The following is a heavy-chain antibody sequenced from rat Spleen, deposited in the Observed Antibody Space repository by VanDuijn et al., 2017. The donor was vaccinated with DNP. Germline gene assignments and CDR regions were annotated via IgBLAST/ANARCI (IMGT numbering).Heavy chain of an antibody. Sequence: EAQLVESGGGSVQPGRSLKLSCAASGFTFSNYGMAWVRQAPTKGLEWVASITNSGGSTYYRDSVKGRFTISRDNAKSTLYLQMDSLRSEDTATYYCTTHPDYAMDAWGQGTSVTVSS. CDR2: ITNSGGST. CDR3: TTHPDYAMDA. CDR1: GFTFSNYG. J-gene: IGHJ4*01. V-gene: IGHV5S13*01.